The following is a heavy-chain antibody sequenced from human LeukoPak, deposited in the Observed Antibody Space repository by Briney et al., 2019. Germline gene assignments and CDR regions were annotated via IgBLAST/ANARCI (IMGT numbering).Heavy chain of an antibody. CDR3: ARVYYYDKGYYYYYMDV. V-gene: IGHV4-59*01. CDR2: INYSGST. Sequence: SSETLSLTCTVSGGSISNYYWSWIRQPPGNGLEWIAYINYSGSTNYNPSLKSRVTIPVDTSKNQFSLKLSSVTAADTAVYYCARVYYYDKGYYYYYMDVWGKGTTVTVSS. J-gene: IGHJ6*03. D-gene: IGHD3-22*01. CDR1: GGSISNYY.